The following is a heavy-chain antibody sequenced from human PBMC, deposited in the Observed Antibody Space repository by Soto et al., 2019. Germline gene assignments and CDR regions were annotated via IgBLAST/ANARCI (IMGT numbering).Heavy chain of an antibody. CDR1: GDSMSTNY. Sequence: SETLSVTWIVSGDSMSTNYWHWIRQPPGKALEWIGYVYYNGDTNYNPSLNSRVTISVDTSMNQLSLRLSSVTAADTAVYYCARGGTTMVKYYFDYWGQGALVTVSS. J-gene: IGHJ4*02. CDR3: ARGGTTMVKYYFDY. CDR2: VYYNGDT. D-gene: IGHD5-18*01. V-gene: IGHV4-59*01.